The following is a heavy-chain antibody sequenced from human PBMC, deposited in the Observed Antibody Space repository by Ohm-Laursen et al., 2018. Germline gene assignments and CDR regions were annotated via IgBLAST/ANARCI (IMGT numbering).Heavy chain of an antibody. V-gene: IGHV3-21*01. Sequence: GSLRLSCAASGFTVSNNYMSWVRQAPGKGLEWVSSISSSSSYIYYADSVKGRFTISRDNAKSSLFLQMNSLRAEDTAVYYCARDDCSSTSCPDLDYWGQGTLVSVSS. D-gene: IGHD2-2*01. J-gene: IGHJ4*02. CDR1: GFTVSNNY. CDR3: ARDDCSSTSCPDLDY. CDR2: ISSSSSYI.